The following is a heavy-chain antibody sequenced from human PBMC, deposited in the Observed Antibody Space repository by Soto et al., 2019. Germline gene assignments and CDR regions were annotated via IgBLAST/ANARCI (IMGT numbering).Heavy chain of an antibody. Sequence: QVQLVESGGGAAQPGTSLTLSCAASGFSFDAYGMHWVRQAPGKGLEWVAVVSADGNRQLYADSVRGRFTISRDNSKNTLHLQMNSLRSDDTAMYYCAKVSVGYVDPNLGLAEAYWGQGARVTVSS. CDR3: AKVSVGYVDPNLGLAEAY. J-gene: IGHJ4*02. D-gene: IGHD3-16*01. V-gene: IGHV3-30*18. CDR2: VSADGNRQ. CDR1: GFSFDAYG.